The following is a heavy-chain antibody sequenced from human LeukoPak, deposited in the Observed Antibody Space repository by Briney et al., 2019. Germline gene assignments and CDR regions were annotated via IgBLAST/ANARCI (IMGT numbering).Heavy chain of an antibody. Sequence: ASVKVSCKASGYTFTGYSMHLVRQAPGQGLEWMGRINPNSGGTQYAQKFQGRVTMTSDSSIITVYMELSSLRSDDTAIYYCARDRAFRGGGFHPWGQGTLVTVSS. CDR2: INPNSGGT. CDR3: ARDRAFRGGGFHP. J-gene: IGHJ5*02. CDR1: GYTFTGYS. V-gene: IGHV1-2*06. D-gene: IGHD3-10*01.